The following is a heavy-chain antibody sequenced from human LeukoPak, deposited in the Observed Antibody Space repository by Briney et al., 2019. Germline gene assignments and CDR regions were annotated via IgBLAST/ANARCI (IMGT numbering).Heavy chain of an antibody. D-gene: IGHD3-22*01. Sequence: ASVKVSCKASGYTFTSYDINWVRQATGQGLEWMGWMNPNSGNTGYAQKFQGRVTMTRNTSISTAYMELNSLRSEDTAVYYCARFGGKYYYDSSGYLENWFDPWGQGTLVTVSS. V-gene: IGHV1-8*01. J-gene: IGHJ5*02. CDR1: GYTFTSYD. CDR2: MNPNSGNT. CDR3: ARFGGKYYYDSSGYLENWFDP.